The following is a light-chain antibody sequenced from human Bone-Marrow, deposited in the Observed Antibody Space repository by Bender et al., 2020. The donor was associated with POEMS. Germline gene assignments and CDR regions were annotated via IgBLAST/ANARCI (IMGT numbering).Light chain of an antibody. CDR2: SSH. CDR3: QSHDSSLRGSVV. Sequence: QSVLTQPPSASGTPGQRVTISCSGGSSNIGAHAVNWYQHLPGTAPKLLIYSSHRRPSEVPDRFSGFKSGTSASLAITGLQAEDEADYYCQSHDSSLRGSVVFGGGTKLTVL. J-gene: IGLJ2*01. V-gene: IGLV1-44*01. CDR1: SSNIGAHA.